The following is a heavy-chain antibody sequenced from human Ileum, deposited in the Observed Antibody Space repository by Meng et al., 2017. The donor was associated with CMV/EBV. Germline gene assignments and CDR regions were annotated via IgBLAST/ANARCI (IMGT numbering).Heavy chain of an antibody. CDR1: GYTFTGYY. CDR3: ARGPSRTDFDY. Sequence: QVQRVRSWAEVKKPGTTVNLSCKASGYTFTGYYLPWVRQAPGEGLEWMGIINPGDGSTNYAQKFQGRVTMTRDTSTTTVHMELSSLRSEDTAVYYCARGPSRTDFDYWGQGTLVTVSS. J-gene: IGHJ4*02. CDR2: INPGDGST. V-gene: IGHV1-46*01. D-gene: IGHD1-14*01.